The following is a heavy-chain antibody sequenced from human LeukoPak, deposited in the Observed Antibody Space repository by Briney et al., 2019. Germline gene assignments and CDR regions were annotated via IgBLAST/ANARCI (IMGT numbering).Heavy chain of an antibody. J-gene: IGHJ4*02. V-gene: IGHV3-30*01. CDR1: GFTFSSYA. CDR3: AKDPYDY. CDR2: ISYDGSNK. Sequence: GGSLRLSCAASGFTFSSYAMHWVRQAPGKGLEWVAVISYDGSNKYYADSVKGRFTISRDNSKNTLYLQMNSLRAEDTAVYYCAKDPYDYWGQGTLVTVSS.